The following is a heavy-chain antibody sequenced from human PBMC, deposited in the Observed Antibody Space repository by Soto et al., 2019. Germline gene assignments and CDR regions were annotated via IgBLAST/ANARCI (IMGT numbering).Heavy chain of an antibody. CDR2: IIPIFGTA. V-gene: IGHV1-69*13. CDR1: GGTFSSYA. CDR3: ARVSYYYDKLETRRKYNWFDP. Sequence: ASVKVSCKASGGTFSSYAISWVRQAPGQGLEWMGGIIPIFGTANYAQKFQGRVTITADESTSTAYMELSSLRFEDTAVYYCARVSYYYDKLETRRKYNWFDPWGQGTLVTVSS. D-gene: IGHD3-22*01. J-gene: IGHJ5*02.